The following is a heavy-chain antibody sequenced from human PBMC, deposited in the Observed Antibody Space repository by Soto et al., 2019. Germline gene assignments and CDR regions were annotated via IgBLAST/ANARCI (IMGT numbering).Heavy chain of an antibody. CDR3: AKDLLVVVAFTGFDY. Sequence: GGSLRLSCAASGFTFTTYAMSWVRQAPGKGLEWVSAISGSGDSTNYADSVKGRFTISRDNSRNTLYLQMNSLRDEDTALYYCAKDLLVVVAFTGFDYWGQGTLVTVSS. D-gene: IGHD2-15*01. V-gene: IGHV3-23*01. J-gene: IGHJ4*02. CDR2: ISGSGDST. CDR1: GFTFTTYA.